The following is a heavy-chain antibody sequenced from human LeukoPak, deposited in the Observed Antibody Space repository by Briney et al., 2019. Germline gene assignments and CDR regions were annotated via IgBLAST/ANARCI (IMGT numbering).Heavy chain of an antibody. CDR2: IYHSGST. CDR1: GYSICSGYY. D-gene: IGHD2-15*01. CDR3: ARHVGLAWFDP. J-gene: IGHJ5*02. Sequence: SETLSLTCAVSGYSICSGYYWGWIRQPPGKGLEWIGSIYHSGSTYYNPSLKSRVTISVDTSKNQFSLKLSSVTAADTAVYYCARHVGLAWFDPWGQGTLVTVSS. V-gene: IGHV4-38-2*01.